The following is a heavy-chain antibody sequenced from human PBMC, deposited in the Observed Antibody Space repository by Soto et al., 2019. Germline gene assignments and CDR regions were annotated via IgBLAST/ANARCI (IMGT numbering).Heavy chain of an antibody. CDR3: ARGLGPSGSYYSPSHNYYFDY. CDR2: IYYSGST. V-gene: IGHV4-31*03. J-gene: IGHJ4*02. D-gene: IGHD3-10*01. Sequence: QVQLQESGPGLVKPSQTLSLTCTVSGGSISSGGYYWSWIRQHPGKGLEWIGYIYYSGSTYYNPSLKSRVTISVDTSKNQFSLKLSSVTAADTAVYYCARGLGPSGSYYSPSHNYYFDYWGQGTLVTVSS. CDR1: GGSISSGGYY.